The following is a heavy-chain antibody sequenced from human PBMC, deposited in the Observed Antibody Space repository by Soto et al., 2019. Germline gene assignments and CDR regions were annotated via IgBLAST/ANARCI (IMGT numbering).Heavy chain of an antibody. CDR2: ILPNFGAA. D-gene: IGHD3-16*02. CDR1: GGTFSSYA. CDR3: AREKYRASPHANYYYFGMDG. Sequence: QVQLVQSGAEVKKPGSSVKVSCKASGGTFSSYAINWVRQAPGQGREWMGGILPNFGAANYAQKFQGRVTITADKYKNTGYMELSRLRSEYTGVYYCAREKYRASPHANYYYFGMDGWGQGATVTVS. J-gene: IGHJ6*02. V-gene: IGHV1-69*06.